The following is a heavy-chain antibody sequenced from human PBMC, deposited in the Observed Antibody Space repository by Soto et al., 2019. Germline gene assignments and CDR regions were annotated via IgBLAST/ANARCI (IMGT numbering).Heavy chain of an antibody. CDR2: ISGSGGST. CDR1: VFTFSSYA. D-gene: IGHD3-22*01. CDR3: AKGIGNYYDSSGYYFY. Sequence: PWWSLRLSCSASVFTFSSYAMSWFRQAPGKGLEWVSAISGSGGSTYYADSVKGRFTISRGNSKNTLYLQMNSLRAEDTAVYYCAKGIGNYYDSSGYYFYWGQGTLVTVSS. J-gene: IGHJ4*02. V-gene: IGHV3-23*01.